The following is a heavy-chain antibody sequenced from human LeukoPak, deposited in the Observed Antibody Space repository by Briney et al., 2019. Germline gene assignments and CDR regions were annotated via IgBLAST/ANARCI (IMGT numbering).Heavy chain of an antibody. CDR2: FDPEDGET. V-gene: IGHV1-24*01. CDR3: ATVEPAAMGLAFDY. D-gene: IGHD2-2*01. J-gene: IGHJ4*02. CDR1: GYTLTELS. Sequence: ASVKVSCKVSGYTLTELSMHWVRQAPGKGLEWMGGFDPEDGETIYAQKFQGRVTMTEDTSTDTAYMELSSLRSEDTAVYYCATVEPAAMGLAFDYWGQGTLVTVSS.